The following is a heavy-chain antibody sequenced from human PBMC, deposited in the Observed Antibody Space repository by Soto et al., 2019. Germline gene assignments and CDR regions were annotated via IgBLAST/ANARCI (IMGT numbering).Heavy chain of an antibody. J-gene: IGHJ6*02. CDR2: IIPIFGTA. CDR1: GGTFSSYA. CDR3: ARDGLSDGYNLPYYYYGMDV. Sequence: SVKVSCKASGGTFSSYAISWVRQAPGQGLEWMGGIIPIFGTANYAQKFQGRVTITADESTSTAYMELSSLRSEDAAVYYCARDGLSDGYNLPYYYYGMDVWGQGTTVTVSS. D-gene: IGHD2-21*01. V-gene: IGHV1-69*13.